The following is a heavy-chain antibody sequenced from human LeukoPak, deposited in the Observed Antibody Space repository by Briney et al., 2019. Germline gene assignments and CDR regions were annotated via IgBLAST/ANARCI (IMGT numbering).Heavy chain of an antibody. V-gene: IGHV4-34*01. CDR2: INHSGST. Sequence: SETLSLTCAVYGESFSGYYWSWIRQPPGKGLEWIGEINHSGSTNYNPSLKSRVTISVDTSKNQFSLKLSSVTAADTAVYYCARGGGRYCSSASCHLDYWRQGTLVTVSS. J-gene: IGHJ4*02. CDR1: GESFSGYY. CDR3: ARGGGRYCSSASCHLDY. D-gene: IGHD2-2*01.